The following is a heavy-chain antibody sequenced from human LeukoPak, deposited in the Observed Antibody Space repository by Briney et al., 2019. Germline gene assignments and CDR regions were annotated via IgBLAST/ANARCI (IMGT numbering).Heavy chain of an antibody. Sequence: SVKVSCKASGGTFSSYAISWVRQAPGQGLEWMGRIIPIFGTANYAQKFQGRVTITTDESTSTAYMELSSLRSEDAAVYYCAREDIDTAMGCIDYWGQGTLVTVSS. D-gene: IGHD5-18*01. J-gene: IGHJ4*02. CDR1: GGTFSSYA. CDR2: IIPIFGTA. CDR3: AREDIDTAMGCIDY. V-gene: IGHV1-69*05.